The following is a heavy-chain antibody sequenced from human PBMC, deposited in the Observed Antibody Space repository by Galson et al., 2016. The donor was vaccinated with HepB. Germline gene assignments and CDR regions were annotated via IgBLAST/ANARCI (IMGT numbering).Heavy chain of an antibody. J-gene: IGHJ3*02. CDR3: AKESPKNAGGAFDI. CDR1: GFTFSHAW. CDR2: ISDSTGRT. V-gene: IGHV3-23*01. Sequence: SLRLSCAASGFTFSHAWMSRVRQAPGKGLEWVSAISDSTGRTYYADSVKGHFTISRDNYKNTLYLQMNSLRAGDTALYYCAKESPKNAGGAFDIWGQGTMVTVSS. D-gene: IGHD1-1*01.